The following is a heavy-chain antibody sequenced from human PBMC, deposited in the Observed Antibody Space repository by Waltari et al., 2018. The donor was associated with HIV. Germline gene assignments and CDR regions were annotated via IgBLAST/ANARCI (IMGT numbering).Heavy chain of an antibody. V-gene: IGHV3-74*01. CDR2: LNSDGSSR. Sequence: VQLVVSGGGSIKTGGSMRLSCTAPGFSFSNHWMDWALPGPGKGLVWVARLNSDGSSRNYADAVKGRFVISRDNARNTVYLQLNSLRVEDTAMYFCARASHYIEFSTFDGDYYFDVWGRGTRVAVSS. CDR1: GFSFSNHW. CDR3: ARASHYIEFSTFDGDYYFDV. D-gene: IGHD2-15*01. J-gene: IGHJ4*02.